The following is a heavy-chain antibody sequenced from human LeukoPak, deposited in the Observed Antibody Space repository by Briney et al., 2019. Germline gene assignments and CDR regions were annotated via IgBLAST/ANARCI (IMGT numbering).Heavy chain of an antibody. J-gene: IGHJ5*02. D-gene: IGHD6-13*01. CDR3: ARIRAAAGDNWFDP. CDR2: IYHSGST. V-gene: IGHV4-38-2*01. Sequence: SETLSLTCAVYGGSFSGYYWGWIRQPPGKGLEWIGSIYHSGSTYYNPSPKSRVTISVDTSKNQFSLKLSSVTAADTAVYYCARIRAAAGDNWFDPWGQGTLVTVSS. CDR1: GGSFSGYY.